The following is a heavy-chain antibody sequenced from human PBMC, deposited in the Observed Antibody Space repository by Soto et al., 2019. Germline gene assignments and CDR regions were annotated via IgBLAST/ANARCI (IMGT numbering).Heavy chain of an antibody. D-gene: IGHD6-13*01. CDR1: GYTFTSYY. CDR2: INPSGGST. V-gene: IGHV1-46*03. CDR3: ARESRSSIAAAGTDAFDI. Sequence: GASVKVSCKASGYTFTSYYMHCARQAPGQGLEWMGIINPSGGSTSYAQKFQGRVTMTRDTSTSTVYMELSSLRSEDTAVYYCARESRSSIAAAGTDAFDIWGQGTMVTVSS. J-gene: IGHJ3*02.